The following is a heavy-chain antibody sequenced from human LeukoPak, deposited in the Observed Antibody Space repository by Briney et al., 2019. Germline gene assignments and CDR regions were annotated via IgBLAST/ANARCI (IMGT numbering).Heavy chain of an antibody. D-gene: IGHD3-3*01. CDR2: INPNSGGT. Sequence: ASVKVSCKASGYTFTGYYMHWVRQAPGQGLEWMGWINPNSGGTNYAQKFQGRVTMTRDTSISTAYMELSRLRSDDTAVYYCARDNRLEWFDYYYYMDVWGKGTTVTISS. J-gene: IGHJ6*03. CDR3: ARDNRLEWFDYYYYMDV. CDR1: GYTFTGYY. V-gene: IGHV1-2*02.